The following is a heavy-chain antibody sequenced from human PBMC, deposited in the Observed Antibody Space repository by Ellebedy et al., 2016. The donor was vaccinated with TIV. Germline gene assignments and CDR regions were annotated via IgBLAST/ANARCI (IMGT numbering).Heavy chain of an antibody. D-gene: IGHD6-19*01. J-gene: IGHJ4*02. CDR1: GASISRYY. CDR3: AGGYSSGWTDY. CDR2: IYTSGIT. V-gene: IGHV4-4*07. Sequence: MPSETLSLTCTVPGASISRYYWSWIRQPAGKGLAWIGRIYTSGITTYNPSLQSRVTMSVDTSKNQFSLKLSSVTAADTAVYYCAGGYSSGWTDYWGQGTLVTVSS.